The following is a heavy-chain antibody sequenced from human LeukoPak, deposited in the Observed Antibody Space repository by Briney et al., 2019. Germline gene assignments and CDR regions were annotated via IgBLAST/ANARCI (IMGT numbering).Heavy chain of an antibody. D-gene: IGHD6-6*01. CDR2: IYYSGST. V-gene: IGHV4-31*03. Sequence: TPSQTLSLTCTVSGGSISSGGYYWSWIRQHPGKGLEWIGYIYYSGSTYYNPSLKSRVTISVDTSKNQFSLKLSSVTAADTAVYYCAKHPDFSSSSQYFDFWGQGTLVTVSS. CDR3: AKHPDFSSSSQYFDF. J-gene: IGHJ4*02. CDR1: GGSISSGGYY.